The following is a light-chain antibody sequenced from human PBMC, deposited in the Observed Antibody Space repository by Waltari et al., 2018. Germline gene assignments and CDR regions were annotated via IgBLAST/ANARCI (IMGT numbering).Light chain of an antibody. V-gene: IGLV1-51*01. CDR2: DNY. Sequence: QSVLTQPPSMAAAPGQQVTISCSGRRSNMGSNSVPWYPHLPGAAPNLLIFDNYKRPSGIPDRFSGSKSGTSATLGVTGLQPGDEAFYYCASWDDSLSALVFGGGTKLTVL. CDR1: RSNMGSNS. J-gene: IGLJ3*02. CDR3: ASWDDSLSALV.